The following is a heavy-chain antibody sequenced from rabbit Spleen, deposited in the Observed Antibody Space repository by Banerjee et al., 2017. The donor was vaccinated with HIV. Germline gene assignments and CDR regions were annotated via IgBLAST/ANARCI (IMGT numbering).Heavy chain of an antibody. CDR1: GFSFSNKAV. V-gene: IGHV1S45*01. J-gene: IGHJ6*01. Sequence: QEQLVESGGGLVRPEGSLKLSCTASGFSFSNKAVMCWVRQAPGKGLEWIACIDTGSSGFTYFASWAKGRFTISKTSSTTVTLQVTSLTAADTATYFCARDSGTSFSSYGMDLWGQGTLVTVS. CDR2: IDTGSSGFT. D-gene: IGHD8-1*01. CDR3: ARDSGTSFSSYGMDL.